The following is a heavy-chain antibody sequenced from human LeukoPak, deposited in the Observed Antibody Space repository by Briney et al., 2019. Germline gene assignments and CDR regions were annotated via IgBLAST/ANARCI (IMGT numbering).Heavy chain of an antibody. J-gene: IGHJ5*02. V-gene: IGHV4-61*02. Sequence: SETLSLTCTVSGGSISSGSYYWSWIRQPAGKGLEWVGRIYTSGSTNYNPSLKSRVTISVDTSKNQFSLKLSSVTAADTAVYYCARAYVRIAVAGTLNWFDPWGQGTLVTVSS. D-gene: IGHD6-19*01. CDR3: ARAYVRIAVAGTLNWFDP. CDR2: IYTSGST. CDR1: GGSISSGSYY.